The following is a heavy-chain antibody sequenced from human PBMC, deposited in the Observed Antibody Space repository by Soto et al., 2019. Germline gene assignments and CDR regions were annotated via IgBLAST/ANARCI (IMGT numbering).Heavy chain of an antibody. D-gene: IGHD1-26*01. Sequence: SETLSLTCTVSGGSISSDDYYWSWIRQPPGKGLEWIGFMSYSGSTSYNASLKSRVTISVDTSKNQFSLKLSSVTAADTAVYYCARVLGASNWFDPWGQGTLVTVSS. CDR1: GGSISSDDYY. CDR2: MSYSGST. CDR3: ARVLGASNWFDP. V-gene: IGHV4-30-4*01. J-gene: IGHJ5*02.